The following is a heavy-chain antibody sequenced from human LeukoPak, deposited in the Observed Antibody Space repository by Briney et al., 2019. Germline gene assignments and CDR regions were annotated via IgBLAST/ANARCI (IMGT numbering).Heavy chain of an antibody. V-gene: IGHV3-30*02. CDR1: GFTFSSYG. CDR3: AKDHRSGWYFEA. J-gene: IGHJ4*02. D-gene: IGHD6-19*01. Sequence: GGSLRLSCAASGFTFSSYGMHWVRQAPGKGLEWVAFIRYDGSNKYYADSVKGRFTISRDNSKNTLYLQMNSLRAEDAAVYYCAKDHRSGWYFEAWGQGTLVTVSS. CDR2: IRYDGSNK.